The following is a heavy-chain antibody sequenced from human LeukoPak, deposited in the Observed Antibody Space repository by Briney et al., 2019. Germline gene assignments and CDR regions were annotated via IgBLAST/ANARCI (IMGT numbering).Heavy chain of an antibody. CDR3: ARDGGCSSTSCYSRFNWFDP. V-gene: IGHV3-48*01. D-gene: IGHD2-2*01. Sequence: GGSLRLPCVASGFTFSSYSMHWVRQAPGKGLEWVSYISSSSSTIYYADSVKGRFTISRDNAKNSLYLQMNSLRAEDTAVYYCARDGGCSSTSCYSRFNWFDPWGQGTLVTVSS. J-gene: IGHJ5*02. CDR2: ISSSSSTI. CDR1: GFTFSSYS.